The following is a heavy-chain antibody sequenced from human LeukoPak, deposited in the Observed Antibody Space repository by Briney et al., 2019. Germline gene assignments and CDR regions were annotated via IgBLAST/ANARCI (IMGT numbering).Heavy chain of an antibody. D-gene: IGHD3-10*01. CDR1: GFTFSSYA. CDR3: AKSPTMVRSYYFDY. CDR2: ISGSGGST. Sequence: PGGSLRLSCAASGFTFSSYAMSWVRQAPGKGLEWVSAISGSGGSTYYADSVEGRFTISRDNSKNTLYLQMNSLRAEDTAVYYCAKSPTMVRSYYFDYWGQGTLVTVSS. V-gene: IGHV3-23*01. J-gene: IGHJ4*02.